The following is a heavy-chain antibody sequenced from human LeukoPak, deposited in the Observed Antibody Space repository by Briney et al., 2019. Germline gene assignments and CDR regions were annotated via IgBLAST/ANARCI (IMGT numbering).Heavy chain of an antibody. J-gene: IGHJ4*02. CDR1: GYTFTSYD. CDR2: MSPNSGDT. V-gene: IGHV1-8*01. Sequence: ASVKVSCKASGYTFTSYDFNWVRQATGQRPEWMGWMSPNSGDTGYTQKFRDRVTMTRNTSISTAYMELSSLRSDDTAVYYCARGPPNWGYDYWGPGTLVTVSS. CDR3: ARGPPNWGYDY. D-gene: IGHD7-27*01.